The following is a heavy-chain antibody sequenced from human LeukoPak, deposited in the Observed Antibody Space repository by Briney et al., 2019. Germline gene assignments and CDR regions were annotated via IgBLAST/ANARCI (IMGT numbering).Heavy chain of an antibody. D-gene: IGHD6-19*01. Sequence: SVKVSCKASGGTFSSYTISWVRQAPGQGLEWMGRIIPILGIANYAQKFQGRVTITADKSTSTAYMELSSLRSEDTTVYYCARSGWTANWFDPWGQGTLVTVSS. J-gene: IGHJ5*02. CDR1: GGTFSSYT. CDR3: ARSGWTANWFDP. CDR2: IIPILGIA. V-gene: IGHV1-69*02.